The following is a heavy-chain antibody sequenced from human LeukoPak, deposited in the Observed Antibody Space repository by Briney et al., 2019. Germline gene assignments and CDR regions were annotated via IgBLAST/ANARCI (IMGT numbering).Heavy chain of an antibody. J-gene: IGHJ5*02. V-gene: IGHV1-2*02. CDR1: GYTFTGYY. D-gene: IGHD1-26*01. CDR2: INPNSGGT. CDR3: ARDWGSYHPVGSYNWFDP. Sequence: GASVKVSCKASGYTFTGYYMHWVRQAPGQGLEWMGWINPNSGGTNYAQKFQGRVTMTRDTSISTAYMELSRLRSDDTAVYYCARDWGSYHPVGSYNWFDPWGQETLVTVSS.